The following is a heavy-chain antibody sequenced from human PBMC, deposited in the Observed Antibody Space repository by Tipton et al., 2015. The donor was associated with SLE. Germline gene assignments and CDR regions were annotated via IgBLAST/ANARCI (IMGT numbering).Heavy chain of an antibody. CDR1: GGSISSSSYY. J-gene: IGHJ6*02. CDR3: ASQLPWAAAPFYRMDV. V-gene: IGHV4-39*07. Sequence: TLSLTCTVSGGSISSSSYYWGWIRQPPGKGLDGIGSIYYSGSTYYNPSLKSRVTISVDTSKNQFSLKLNSATAADTAVYYCASQLPWAAAPFYRMDVWGQGTPVTVSS. CDR2: IYYSGST. D-gene: IGHD6-13*01.